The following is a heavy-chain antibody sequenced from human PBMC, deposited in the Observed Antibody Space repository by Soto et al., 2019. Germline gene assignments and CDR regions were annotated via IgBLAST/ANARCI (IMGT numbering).Heavy chain of an antibody. CDR2: IYYTGST. J-gene: IGHJ6*02. D-gene: IGHD3-3*01. V-gene: IGHV4-61*01. CDR1: GGSVSSESHY. CDR3: AREKHDFRSGYYYYAMEV. Sequence: PSETLSLTCTVSGGSVSSESHYWSWIRQTPGKGLEWIGYIYYTGSTNYNPSLKGRVTMSVDTSRDQVSLRLRSVTRADTAMYYSAREKHDFRSGYYYYAMEVWGQGTKVTVSS.